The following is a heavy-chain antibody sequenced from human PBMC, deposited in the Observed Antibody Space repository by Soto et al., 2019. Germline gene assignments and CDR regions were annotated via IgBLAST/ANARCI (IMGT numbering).Heavy chain of an antibody. V-gene: IGHV4-30-2*01. CDR3: AREEPGFGDWYFDL. CDR1: GGSISSGGYS. J-gene: IGHJ2*01. Sequence: QLQLQESGSGLVKPSQTLSLTCAVSGGSISSGGYSWSWIRQPPGKGLEWIGYIYHSGSTYYNPSLKSRVTISVDRSKNQFSMKLSSVTAADTAVYYCAREEPGFGDWYFDLWGRGTLVTVSS. D-gene: IGHD3-10*01. CDR2: IYHSGST.